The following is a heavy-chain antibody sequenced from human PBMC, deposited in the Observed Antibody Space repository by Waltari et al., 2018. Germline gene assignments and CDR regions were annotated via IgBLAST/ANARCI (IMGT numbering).Heavy chain of an antibody. D-gene: IGHD3-9*01. Sequence: QLQLQESGTGLVKPSETLSITCTVSGGSISSSSYYWGWIRQPPGKGLEWIGSIYYSGSTYYNPSLKSRVTISVDTSKNQFSLKLSSVTAADTAVYYCARWPIDWSIFDIWGQGTMVTVSS. CDR2: IYYSGST. CDR1: GGSISSSSYY. J-gene: IGHJ3*02. CDR3: ARWPIDWSIFDI. V-gene: IGHV4-39*01.